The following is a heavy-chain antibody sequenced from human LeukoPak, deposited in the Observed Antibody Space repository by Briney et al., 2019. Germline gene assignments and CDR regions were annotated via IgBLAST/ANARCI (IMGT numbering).Heavy chain of an antibody. J-gene: IGHJ4*02. CDR1: SGSISNGGYY. Sequence: PSETLSLTCTVSSGSISNGGYYWVWIRQPPGKGLEWIGSIYYSGTSYYNPSLTSRVTISVDTSENQFSLKLSSVTAADTAVYYCARAVMVAVAGGRFDYWGQGTLVTVSS. CDR3: ARAVMVAVAGGRFDY. D-gene: IGHD6-19*01. V-gene: IGHV4-39*07. CDR2: IYYSGTS.